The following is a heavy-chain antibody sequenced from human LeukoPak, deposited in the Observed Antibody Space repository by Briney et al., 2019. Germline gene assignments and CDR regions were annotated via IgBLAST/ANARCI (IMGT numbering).Heavy chain of an antibody. CDR1: GGSISSGSYY. Sequence: SQTLSLTCTVSGGSISSGSYYWSWIRKPAGKGLEWIGRKHSSGSTNYNPSLKSRVTLSLDTSKNQFSLKLSSVTAADTAVCYCASAYSGSFYFGSWGQGILVTVSS. CDR2: KHSSGST. CDR3: ASAYSGSFYFGS. V-gene: IGHV4-61*02. J-gene: IGHJ4*02. D-gene: IGHD1-26*01.